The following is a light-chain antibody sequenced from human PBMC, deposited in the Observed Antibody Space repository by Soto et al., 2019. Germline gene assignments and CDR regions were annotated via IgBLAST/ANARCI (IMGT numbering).Light chain of an antibody. CDR1: EDIRTW. J-gene: IGKJ4*01. V-gene: IGKV1-5*03. CDR2: SAS. CDR3: QHYKSFSLT. Sequence: DIQMTQSPSTLSASVGARVPITCRASEDIRTWLAWYQQKPGKAPKLLIYSASSLETGVPSRFSGSGSGTDFTLTISSLQPDDFAAYFCQHYKSFSLTFGGGTKVDIK.